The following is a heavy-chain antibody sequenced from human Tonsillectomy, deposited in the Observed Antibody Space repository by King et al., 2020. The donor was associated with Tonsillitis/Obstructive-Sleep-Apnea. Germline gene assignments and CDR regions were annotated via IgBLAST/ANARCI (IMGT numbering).Heavy chain of an antibody. CDR2: ISYDGSNK. CDR3: ARGVVRGVKGYFDY. Sequence: VQLVESGGGVVQPGRSLRLSCAASGFTFSSYAMHWVRQAPGKGLEWGAVISYDGSNKYYADSVKGRFTISRDNSKNTLYLQMNSLRAEDTAVYYCARGVVRGVKGYFDYWGQGTLVTVSS. D-gene: IGHD3-10*01. CDR1: GFTFSSYA. J-gene: IGHJ4*02. V-gene: IGHV3-30*04.